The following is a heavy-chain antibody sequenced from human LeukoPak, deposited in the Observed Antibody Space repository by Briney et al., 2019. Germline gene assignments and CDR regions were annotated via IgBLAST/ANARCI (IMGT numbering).Heavy chain of an antibody. CDR2: ISGSGGST. Sequence: PGGSLRLSCAASGFTFSSYGMSWVRQAPGKGLEWVSAISGSGGSTYYADSVKGRFTISRDNSKNTLYLQMNSLRAEDTAVYYCAKRRTATLGYYYYMDVWGKGTTVTISS. CDR1: GFTFSSYG. CDR3: AKRRTATLGYYYYMDV. D-gene: IGHD1/OR15-1a*01. V-gene: IGHV3-23*01. J-gene: IGHJ6*03.